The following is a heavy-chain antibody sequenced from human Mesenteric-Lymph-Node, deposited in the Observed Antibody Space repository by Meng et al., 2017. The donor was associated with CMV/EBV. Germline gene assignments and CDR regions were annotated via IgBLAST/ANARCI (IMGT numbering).Heavy chain of an antibody. D-gene: IGHD6-13*01. J-gene: IGHJ6*01. CDR1: GFTFSSP. Sequence: GESLKISCAASGFTFSSPIHWVRQAPGKGLEWVAVVSHGGTNEHYADSVKGRFTISRDDSKNTLYLQMNSLRVEDTAVYYCAKDRSSSWSDNYYGMDVWGQGTTVTVSS. CDR2: VSHGGTNE. CDR3: AKDRSSSWSDNYYGMDV. V-gene: IGHV3-30*04.